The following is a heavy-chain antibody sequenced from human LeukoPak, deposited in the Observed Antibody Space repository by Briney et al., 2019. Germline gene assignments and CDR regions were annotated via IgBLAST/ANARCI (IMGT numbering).Heavy chain of an antibody. J-gene: IGHJ6*02. CDR1: GFSLSTSGMC. V-gene: IGHV2-70*11. D-gene: IGHD6-13*01. Sequence: SGPTLVNPTQTLTLTCTFSGFSLSTSGMCVSWIRQPPGKALEWLARIDRDDDKYYSTSLKTRLTISKDTSKNQVVLTMTNMDPVDTATYYCARAAYSSSWSGYYYYGMDVWGQGTTVTVSS. CDR3: ARAAYSSSWSGYYYYGMDV. CDR2: IDRDDDK.